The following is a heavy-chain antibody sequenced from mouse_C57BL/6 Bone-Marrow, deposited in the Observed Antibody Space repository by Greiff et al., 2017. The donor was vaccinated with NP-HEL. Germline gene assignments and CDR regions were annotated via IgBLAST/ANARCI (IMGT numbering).Heavy chain of an antibody. D-gene: IGHD4-1*01. V-gene: IGHV2-9-1*01. CDR1: GFSLTSYA. CDR2: IWTGGGT. J-gene: IGHJ1*03. CDR3: ARTPNCGYWYFDV. Sequence: VMLVESGPGLVAPSQSLSITCTVSGFSLTSYAISWVRQPPVKGLEWLGVIWTGGGTNYNSALKSRLSISKDNSKSQVFLKMNSLQTDDTARYYCARTPNCGYWYFDVWGTGTTVTVSS.